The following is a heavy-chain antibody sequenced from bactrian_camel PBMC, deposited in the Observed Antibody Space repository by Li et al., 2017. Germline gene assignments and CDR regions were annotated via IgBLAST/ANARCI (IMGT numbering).Heavy chain of an antibody. CDR1: DYPWGNNC. D-gene: IGHD4*01. Sequence: HVQLVESGGGSVQAGGSLTLSCVASDYPWGNNCMGWFRQVSGKEREGVAGIYSGGEPTYYAESVKGRFTISKDNAKNTLYLEMHSLKQEDTGVYYCAAEPLTTIATMTTWMSYGRKPQYWGQGTQVTVS. CDR2: IYSGGEPT. J-gene: IGHJ4*01. V-gene: IGHV3S54*01. CDR3: AAEPLTTIATMTTWMSYGRKPQY.